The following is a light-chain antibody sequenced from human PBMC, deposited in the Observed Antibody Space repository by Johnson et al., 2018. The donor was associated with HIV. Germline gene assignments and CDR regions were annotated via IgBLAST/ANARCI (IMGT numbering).Light chain of an antibody. CDR1: SSNIGSND. V-gene: IGLV1-51*02. CDR2: ENN. CDR3: ATWDTSLSVGGV. J-gene: IGLJ1*01. Sequence: QLVLTQPPSVSAAPGQKVTISCSGSSSNIGSNDVSWYQQFPGAATKLLIYENNKRPSGIPDRFSGSKSGTSATLGIAGLQPGDEADYYCATWDTSLSVGGVFGTGTKVTVL.